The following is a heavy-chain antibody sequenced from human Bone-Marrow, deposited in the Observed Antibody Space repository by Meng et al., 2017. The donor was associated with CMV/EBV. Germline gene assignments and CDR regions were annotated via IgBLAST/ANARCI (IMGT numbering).Heavy chain of an antibody. D-gene: IGHD3-22*01. CDR1: GYTFTSHY. J-gene: IGHJ4*02. V-gene: IGHV1-18*04. CDR2: ISAYNGNT. Sequence: ASVKVSGKASGYTFTSHYMYWVRQAPGQGLEWMGWISAYNGNTNYAQKLQGRVTMTTDTSTSTAYMELRSLRSDDTAVYYCARALKTATYYYDSSGYYYGYWGQGTLVTVSS. CDR3: ARALKTATYYYDSSGYYYGY.